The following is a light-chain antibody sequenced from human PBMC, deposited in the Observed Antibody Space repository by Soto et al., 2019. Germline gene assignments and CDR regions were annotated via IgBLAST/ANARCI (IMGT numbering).Light chain of an antibody. Sequence: EIVLTQSPGTLSLSPGERATLSGRASQTVDNDYVAWYQQKSCQAPRLLIHYASSRATGTPGRFSGSGSGRDFTLTITGLEPEDFAVYYCHQYGGSSLTFGGGTKVEIK. CDR2: YAS. J-gene: IGKJ4*01. V-gene: IGKV3-20*01. CDR3: HQYGGSSLT. CDR1: QTVDNDY.